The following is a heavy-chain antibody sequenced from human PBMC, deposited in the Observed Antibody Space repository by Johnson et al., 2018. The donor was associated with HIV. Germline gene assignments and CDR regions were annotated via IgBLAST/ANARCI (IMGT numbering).Heavy chain of an antibody. CDR1: GFTFSSYA. D-gene: IGHD6-13*01. V-gene: IGHV3-30*04. CDR2: ISYDGSNK. J-gene: IGHJ3*02. Sequence: QVQLVESGGGLVQPGGSLRLSCAASGFTFSSYAMHWVRQAPGKGLEWVAVISYDGSNKYYADSVKGRFTISRDNSKNTLYLQMNSLRAEDTAVYYCARQAAAGAFDIWGQGTMVTVSS. CDR3: ARQAAAGAFDI.